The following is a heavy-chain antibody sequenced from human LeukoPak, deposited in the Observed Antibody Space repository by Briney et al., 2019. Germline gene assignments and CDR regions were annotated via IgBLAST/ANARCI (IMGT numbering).Heavy chain of an antibody. V-gene: IGHV3-53*01. J-gene: IGHJ4*02. Sequence: PGGSLRLSCAASGFTVITNDMTWVRQAPGKGLGWVSVLCDGNTKYADSVQGRFTISRDNSKNTLYLEMNSLSPDDTAVYYCARGVEPLAANTLAYWGQGTLVTVSS. CDR1: GFTVITND. CDR3: ARGVEPLAANTLAY. D-gene: IGHD1-14*01. CDR2: LCDGNT.